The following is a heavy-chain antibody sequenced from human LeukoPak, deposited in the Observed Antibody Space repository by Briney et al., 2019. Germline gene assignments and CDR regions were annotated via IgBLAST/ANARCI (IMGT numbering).Heavy chain of an antibody. Sequence: PGGSLRLSCAASGFTISNYHTNWVRQAPGKGLEWVSVIYSGGTTYYADSVKGRFTISRDNSKNTVYLQMNSLRAEDTAVYYCATKRGYNYGLDYWGQGTLVTVSP. CDR2: IYSGGTT. CDR3: ATKRGYNYGLDY. D-gene: IGHD5-18*01. CDR1: GFTISNYH. V-gene: IGHV3-53*01. J-gene: IGHJ4*02.